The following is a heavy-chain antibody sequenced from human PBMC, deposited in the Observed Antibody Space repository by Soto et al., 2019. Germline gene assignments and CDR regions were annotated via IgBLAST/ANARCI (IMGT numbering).Heavy chain of an antibody. CDR3: ATRSPAFDY. CDR2: ISTSKGNT. CDR1: GYTFTDYG. J-gene: IGHJ4*02. Sequence: QVQLVQSGPEVKKPGASVKVFCKTSGYTFTDYGISWVRQAPGQGLEWMGWISTSKGNTNYAQKFQGRVTMTTDTSTSTGYMELRSLRSDDTAVYYCATRSPAFDYWGQGTLVTVSS. V-gene: IGHV1-18*01.